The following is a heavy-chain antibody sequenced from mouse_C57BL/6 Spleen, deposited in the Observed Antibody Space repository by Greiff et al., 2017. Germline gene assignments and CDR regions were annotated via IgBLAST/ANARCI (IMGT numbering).Heavy chain of an antibody. V-gene: IGHV1-82*01. CDR2: IYPGDGDT. CDR1: GYAFSSSW. Sequence: QVQLQQSGPELVKPGASVKISCKASGYAFSSSWMNWVKQRPGKGLEWIGRIYPGDGDTNYNGKFKGKATLTADKSSSTAYMQLSSLTSEDSAVYCCARRVDFDYWGQGTSLTVSS. J-gene: IGHJ2*02. CDR3: ARRVDFDY.